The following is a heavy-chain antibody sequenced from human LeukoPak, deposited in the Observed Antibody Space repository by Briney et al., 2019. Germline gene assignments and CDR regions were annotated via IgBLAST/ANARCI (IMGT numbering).Heavy chain of an antibody. V-gene: IGHV3-30-3*01. CDR1: GFTFSSYV. D-gene: IGHD3-3*01. CDR3: AKDGLFFGVVYYFDY. Sequence: GGSLRLSCAASGFTFSSYVIHWVRQAPGKGLEWVAHISYDGSDKYYADSVKGRFTISRDNSKNTLYLQMNSLRAEDTAVYYCAKDGLFFGVVYYFDYWGQGTLVTVSS. J-gene: IGHJ4*02. CDR2: ISYDGSDK.